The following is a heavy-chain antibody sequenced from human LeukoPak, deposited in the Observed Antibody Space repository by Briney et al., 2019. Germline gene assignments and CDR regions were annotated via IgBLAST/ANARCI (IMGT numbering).Heavy chain of an antibody. D-gene: IGHD2-2*01. J-gene: IGHJ4*02. CDR2: INPNSGGT. CDR3: ARDPRLRVGNFDY. V-gene: IGHV1-2*02. CDR1: GYTFTGYY. Sequence: GASVKVSCKASGYTFTGYYMHWVRQAPGQGLGGRGWINPNSGGTNYTQKFQGRVNMTRDTSISTAYMELSRLRSDDTAVYYCARDPRLRVGNFDYWGQGTLVTVSS.